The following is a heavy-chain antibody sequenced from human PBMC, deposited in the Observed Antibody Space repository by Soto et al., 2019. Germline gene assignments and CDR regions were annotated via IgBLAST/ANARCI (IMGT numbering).Heavy chain of an antibody. CDR2: IHNGGST. V-gene: IGHV4-59*11. CDR3: ARAFTDNWFDP. Sequence: PSETLSLTCTVSGGSISDHYYMWIRQSPGKGLEYIGYIHNGGSTNYNPSLKSRVIISVDTSKNQFSLKLSSVTAADTAVYYCARAFTDNWFDPWGQGTLVTVSS. J-gene: IGHJ5*02. CDR1: GGSISDHY.